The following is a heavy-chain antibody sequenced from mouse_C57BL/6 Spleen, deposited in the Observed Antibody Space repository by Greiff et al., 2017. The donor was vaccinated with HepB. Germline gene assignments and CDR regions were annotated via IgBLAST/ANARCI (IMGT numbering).Heavy chain of an antibody. D-gene: IGHD2-5*01. CDR3: ARWGSNSYYFDY. CDR1: GYTFTDYN. Sequence: DVQLVESGPELVKPGASVKIPCKASGYTFTDYNMDWVKQSHGKSLEWIGDINPNNGGTIYNQKFKGKATLTVDKSSSTAYMELRSLTSEDTAVYYCARWGSNSYYFDYWGQGTTLTVSS. CDR2: INPNNGGT. V-gene: IGHV1-18*01. J-gene: IGHJ2*01.